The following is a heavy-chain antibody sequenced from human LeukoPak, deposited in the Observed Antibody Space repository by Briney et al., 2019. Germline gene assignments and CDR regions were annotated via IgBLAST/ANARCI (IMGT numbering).Heavy chain of an antibody. Sequence: ASVKVSCKASGYTFATYDINWVRQVTGQGLEWMGWMNPNSGNTGYAQKIQGRVTMTRNTSINTAYMELSSLRSEDTAVYYCARGPSRDYGSGSSWFDPWGQGTLVTVSS. CDR1: GYTFATYD. CDR2: MNPNSGNT. V-gene: IGHV1-8*01. D-gene: IGHD3-10*01. J-gene: IGHJ5*02. CDR3: ARGPSRDYGSGSSWFDP.